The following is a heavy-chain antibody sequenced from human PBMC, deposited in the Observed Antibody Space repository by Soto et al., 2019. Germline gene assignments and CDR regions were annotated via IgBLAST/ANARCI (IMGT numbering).Heavy chain of an antibody. J-gene: IGHJ6*02. CDR1: GDTFSNYG. D-gene: IGHD2-8*01. CDR2: IIPIFETT. CDR3: ASGHCANGVCRTVDGGDV. V-gene: IGHV1-69*01. Sequence: QVQLVQSGAEVKKPGSSVKVSCKASGDTFSNYGFSWVRQAPGQGLEWMGRIIPIFETTTYAQKFQGRVTITADESTSTAYMELSSLTSEDTALYYCASGHCANGVCRTVDGGDVLGQGTTVTVS.